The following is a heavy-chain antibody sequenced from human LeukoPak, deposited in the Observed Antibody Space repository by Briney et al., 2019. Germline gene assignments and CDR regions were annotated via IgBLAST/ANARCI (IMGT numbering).Heavy chain of an antibody. CDR1: GFTFSSYA. V-gene: IGHV3-23*01. J-gene: IGHJ4*02. CDR3: AKTISVARYCFDY. D-gene: IGHD6-6*01. CDR2: ISGSGGST. Sequence: GGSLRLSCAASGFTFSSYAMSWVRQAPGKGPEWVSAISGSGGSTYYADSVKGRFTISRDNSKNTLYLQMNSLRAEDTAVYYCAKTISVARYCFDYWGQGTLVTVSS.